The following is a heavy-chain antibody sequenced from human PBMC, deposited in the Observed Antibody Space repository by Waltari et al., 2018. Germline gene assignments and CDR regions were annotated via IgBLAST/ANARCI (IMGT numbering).Heavy chain of an antibody. V-gene: IGHV1-2*02. CDR1: GYTLTGYY. D-gene: IGHD3-3*01. J-gene: IGHJ1*01. CDR3: ARDLSYGDYTGDLHH. Sequence: QVQLVQSGAEVQKPGASVKVSCKASGYTLTGYYIHWVRQAPGQGLEWMGWINPNNAGTKYAQRFQGRVTMTRDTSISTAYMELSRLRSDDTATYFCARDLSYGDYTGDLHHWGQGTLVTVSS. CDR2: INPNNAGT.